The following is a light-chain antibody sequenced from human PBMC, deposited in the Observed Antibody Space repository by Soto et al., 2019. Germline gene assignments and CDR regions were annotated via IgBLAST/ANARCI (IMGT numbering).Light chain of an antibody. V-gene: IGKV3-20*01. CDR1: QSVSNNY. Sequence: EIVLTQSPGTLSLSPGERATLSCRASQSVSNNYLAWYQQKPGQALRLLLYGASNRATGIPDRFSGSGSGTDFTLTISRLEPDDCAVYYCQQYGSSGTFGQGTKVEIK. CDR3: QQYGSSGT. J-gene: IGKJ1*01. CDR2: GAS.